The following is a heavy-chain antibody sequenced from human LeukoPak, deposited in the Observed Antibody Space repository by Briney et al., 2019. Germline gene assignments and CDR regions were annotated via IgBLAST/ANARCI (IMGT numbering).Heavy chain of an antibody. CDR2: INHSGST. Sequence: PSETLSLTCAVYGGSFSGYYWSWIRQPPGKGLEWIGEINHSGSTNYNPSLKSRVTTSVDTSKNQFSLKPSSVTAADTAVYYCARGYDILTGYTRSFDYWGQGTLVTVSS. J-gene: IGHJ4*02. CDR3: ARGYDILTGYTRSFDY. CDR1: GGSFSGYY. D-gene: IGHD3-9*01. V-gene: IGHV4-34*01.